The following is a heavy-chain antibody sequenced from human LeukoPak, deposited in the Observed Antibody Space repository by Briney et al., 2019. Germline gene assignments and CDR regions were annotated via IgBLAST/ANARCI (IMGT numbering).Heavy chain of an antibody. Sequence: ASVKVSRKASGYTFTNYYIHWVRQAPGQGLEWMGIINPSIGTTSYAQKFQGRITMTRDTSTSTVYMELSSLRSEDTAVYYCAKIVGATNGYFDYWGQGTLVTVSS. J-gene: IGHJ4*02. CDR1: GYTFTNYY. CDR2: INPSIGTT. D-gene: IGHD1-26*01. CDR3: AKIVGATNGYFDY. V-gene: IGHV1-46*01.